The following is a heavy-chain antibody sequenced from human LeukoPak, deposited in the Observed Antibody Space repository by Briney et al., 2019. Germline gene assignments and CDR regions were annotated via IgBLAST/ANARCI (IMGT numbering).Heavy chain of an antibody. CDR1: GFTFSSYA. Sequence: PGGSLRLSCAASGFTFSSYAMSWVRQAPGKGLEWVSGISGSGGSTYYADSVKGRFTISRDNSKNTLYLQMNSLRAEDTAVYYCAKSRGIGDSSGYYFRTYYFDYWGQGTLVTVSS. D-gene: IGHD3-22*01. V-gene: IGHV3-23*01. CDR2: ISGSGGST. J-gene: IGHJ4*02. CDR3: AKSRGIGDSSGYYFRTYYFDY.